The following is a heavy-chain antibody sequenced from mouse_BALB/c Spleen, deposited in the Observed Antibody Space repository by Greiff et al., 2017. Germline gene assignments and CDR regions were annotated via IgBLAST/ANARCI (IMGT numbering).Heavy chain of an antibody. V-gene: IGHV1S81*02. CDR3: TRRSYYYGSSYDDY. CDR1: GYTFTSYY. J-gene: IGHJ2*01. CDR2: INPSNGGT. Sequence: VQLQQSGAELVKPGASVKLSCKASGYTFTSYYMYWVKQRPGQGLEWIGEINPSNGGTNFNEKFKSKATLTVDNSSSTAYMQLSSLTSEDSAVYYCTRRSYYYGSSYDDYWGQGTTRTVSS. D-gene: IGHD1-1*01.